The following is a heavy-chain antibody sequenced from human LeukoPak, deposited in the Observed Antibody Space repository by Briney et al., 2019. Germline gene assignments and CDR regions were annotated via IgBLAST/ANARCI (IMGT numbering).Heavy chain of an antibody. V-gene: IGHV3-30*01. J-gene: IGHJ4*02. CDR2: LSNEELNK. CDR1: GFTLSSYA. D-gene: IGHD3-10*01. CDR3: ARDFRSYYGSGSPLDY. Sequence: GGSLRLSCAASGFTLSSYAMRWGRQAPGRGLEWVASLSNEELNKYYVDSVKGRFTLSRDNSKNPLYLQLNTLRPEDTAVYYCARDFRSYYGSGSPLDYWGQGTLVTVSS.